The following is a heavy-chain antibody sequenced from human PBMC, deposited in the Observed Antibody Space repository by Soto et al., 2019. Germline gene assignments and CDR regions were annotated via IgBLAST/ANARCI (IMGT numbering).Heavy chain of an antibody. V-gene: IGHV1-2*04. CDR2: INPNSGGT. CDR1: GYTFTGYY. Sequence: ASVKVSCKASGYTFTGYYMHWVRQAPGQGLEWMGWINPNSGGTNYAQKFQGWVTMTRDTSISTAYMELSRLRSDDTAVYYCARDPGYSSGWYYYYGMDVWGQGTTVTVSS. J-gene: IGHJ6*02. D-gene: IGHD6-19*01. CDR3: ARDPGYSSGWYYYYGMDV.